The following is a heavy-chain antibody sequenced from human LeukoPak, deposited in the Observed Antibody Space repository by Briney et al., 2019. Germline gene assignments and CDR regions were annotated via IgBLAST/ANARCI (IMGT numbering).Heavy chain of an antibody. Sequence: PSETLSLTCTVSGGSISSYYWSWIRQPPGKGPEWIGDIYYSGSTNYNPSLKSRVTISVDTSKNQFSLKLSSVTAADTAVYYCARGRIAVAGTKNYFDYWGQGTLVTVSS. J-gene: IGHJ4*02. CDR3: ARGRIAVAGTKNYFDY. V-gene: IGHV4-59*01. D-gene: IGHD6-19*01. CDR2: IYYSGST. CDR1: GGSISSYY.